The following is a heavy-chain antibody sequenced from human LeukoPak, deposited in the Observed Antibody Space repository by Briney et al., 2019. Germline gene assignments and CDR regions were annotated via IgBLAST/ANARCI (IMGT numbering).Heavy chain of an antibody. V-gene: IGHV3-30*12. Sequence: GGSLRLSCAASGFTFSRDNLHWVRQAPGKGLEWVAFMPYDGGNKYYADSVKGRFTISRDNAQNSLFLQINSLRAEDTAVYFCARARAAYFALFQHWGQGSLVIVSS. CDR3: ARARAAYFALFQH. D-gene: IGHD3-9*01. CDR2: MPYDGGNK. CDR1: GFTFSRDN. J-gene: IGHJ1*01.